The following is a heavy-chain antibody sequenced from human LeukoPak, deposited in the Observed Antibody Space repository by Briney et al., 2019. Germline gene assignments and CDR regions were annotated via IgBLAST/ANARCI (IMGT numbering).Heavy chain of an antibody. CDR3: ARGEQEMATMSIDY. Sequence: GGSLRLSCAASGFTFSSYSMNWVRQAPGKGLEWVSYISSLGSTIYYADSVKGRFTISRDNAKDSLYLQMNSLRAEDTAVYYCARGEQEMATMSIDYWGQGTLVTVSS. J-gene: IGHJ4*02. D-gene: IGHD5-24*01. CDR2: ISSLGSTI. CDR1: GFTFSSYS. V-gene: IGHV3-48*01.